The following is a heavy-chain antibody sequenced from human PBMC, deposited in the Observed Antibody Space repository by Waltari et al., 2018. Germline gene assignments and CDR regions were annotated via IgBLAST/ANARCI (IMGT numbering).Heavy chain of an antibody. D-gene: IGHD3-22*01. CDR3: ARDRFYYDSPSDHPDDAFDV. V-gene: IGHV3-7*01. Sequence: EVQLVESGGGLVQPGGSLRLSCAASGFTFSNYWMSWVRQAPGKGVEWVAKMKQDGREKYYVESVKGRFTVSRDNSNNSLYLQMNSLGAEDTALYYCARDRFYYDSPSDHPDDAFDVWGQGTTVTVSS. CDR2: MKQDGREK. CDR1: GFTFSNYW. J-gene: IGHJ3*01.